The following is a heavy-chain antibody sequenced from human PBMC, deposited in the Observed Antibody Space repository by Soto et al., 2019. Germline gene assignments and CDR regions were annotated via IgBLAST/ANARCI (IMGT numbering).Heavy chain of an antibody. CDR3: ARDRPFLDY. J-gene: IGHJ4*02. CDR1: GYTFTFYT. V-gene: IGHV1-3*05. D-gene: IGHD6-6*01. CDR2: INAGNGNT. Sequence: QVQLVQSGAEEKKPGASVKVSCKASGYTFTFYTMHWVRQAPGQRLEWMGWINAGNGNTKYSQKFQDRNAIIRDTSANTVYMELSNLRSDDTAVYYCARDRPFLDYWGQGTLVTVSS.